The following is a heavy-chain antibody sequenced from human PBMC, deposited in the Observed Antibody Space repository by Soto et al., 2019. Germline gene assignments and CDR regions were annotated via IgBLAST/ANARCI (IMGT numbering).Heavy chain of an antibody. Sequence: TLALTCSVSGCSISSGYYYWRWIRQPPGKGLEWIGNIYYSGNTYYNPSLKGRLIISIDTSKNQFSLKVGSVTAADTALYYCAKDIPSRVVVPAAQFYYYGMDVWGQGTTVTVSS. D-gene: IGHD2-2*01. CDR2: IYYSGNT. CDR3: AKDIPSRVVVPAAQFYYYGMDV. CDR1: GCSISSGYYY. V-gene: IGHV4-30-4*01. J-gene: IGHJ6*02.